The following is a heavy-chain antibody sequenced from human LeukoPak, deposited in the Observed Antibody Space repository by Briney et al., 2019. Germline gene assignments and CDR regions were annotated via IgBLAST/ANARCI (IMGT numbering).Heavy chain of an antibody. Sequence: SETLSLTCTVSGGSISSYYWSWIRQPPGKGLEWIGSVYYTGVTSTNPFFRSRMSISVDTSKNQFSLNLTSVTAADAAVYYCARERSSSGGHNWFDPWGQGTLVTVSS. CDR3: ARERSSSGGHNWFDP. CDR2: VYYTGVT. D-gene: IGHD4-23*01. CDR1: GGSISSYY. V-gene: IGHV4-59*12. J-gene: IGHJ5*02.